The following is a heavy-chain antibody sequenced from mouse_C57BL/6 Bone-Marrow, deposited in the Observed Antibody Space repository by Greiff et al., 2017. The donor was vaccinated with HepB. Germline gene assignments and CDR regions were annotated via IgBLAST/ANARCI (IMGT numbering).Heavy chain of an antibody. CDR3: ARWGGFSWFAY. CDR1: GYTFTDYN. Sequence: EVQLQESGPELVKPGASVKIPCKASGYTFTDYNMDWVKQSHGKSLEWIGDINPNNGGTIYNQKFKGKATLTVDKSSSTAYMEIRSLTSEDTAVYYCARWGGFSWFAYWGQGTLVTVSA. V-gene: IGHV1-18*01. J-gene: IGHJ3*01. CDR2: INPNNGGT.